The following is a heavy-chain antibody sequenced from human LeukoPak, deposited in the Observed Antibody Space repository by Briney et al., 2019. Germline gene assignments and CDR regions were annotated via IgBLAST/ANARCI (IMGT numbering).Heavy chain of an antibody. D-gene: IGHD6-13*01. CDR3: ARDRAAAGTPSFFDY. V-gene: IGHV4-39*07. CDR2: IYYSGST. CDR1: GGSISSSSYY. Sequence: SETLSLTCTVSGGSISSSSYYWGWIRQPPGKGLEWIGSIYYSGSTYYNPSLKSRVTISVDTSKNQFSLKLSSVTAADTAVYYCARDRAAAGTPSFFDYWGQGTLVTVSS. J-gene: IGHJ4*02.